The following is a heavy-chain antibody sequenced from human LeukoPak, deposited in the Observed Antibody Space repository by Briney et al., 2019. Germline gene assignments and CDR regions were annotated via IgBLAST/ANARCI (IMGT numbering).Heavy chain of an antibody. CDR3: ARGMDCSSTSCSDYYYYYGMDV. V-gene: IGHV1-69*04. D-gene: IGHD2-2*01. Sequence: SVKVSCKASGGTFSSYAISWVRQAPGQGLEWMGRIIPIFGIANYAQKFQGRVTITADKSTSTAYMELSSLRSEDTAVYYCARGMDCSSTSCSDYYYYYGMDVWGQGTLVTVSS. CDR2: IIPIFGIA. CDR1: GGTFSSYA. J-gene: IGHJ6*02.